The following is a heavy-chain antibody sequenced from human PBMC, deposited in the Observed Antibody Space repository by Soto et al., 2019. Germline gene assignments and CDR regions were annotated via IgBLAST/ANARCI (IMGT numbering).Heavy chain of an antibody. CDR3: AKDRVRYDFWSGYYNGAYGMNV. Sequence: GGSLRLSCAASGFTFSSYGMHWVRQAPGKGLEWVAVISYDGSNKYYADSVKGRFTISRDNSKNTLYLQMNSLRAEDTAEYYCAKDRVRYDFWSGYYNGAYGMNVWGKGTTVTVPQ. D-gene: IGHD3-3*01. CDR1: GFTFSSYG. J-gene: IGHJ6*04. V-gene: IGHV3-30*18. CDR2: ISYDGSNK.